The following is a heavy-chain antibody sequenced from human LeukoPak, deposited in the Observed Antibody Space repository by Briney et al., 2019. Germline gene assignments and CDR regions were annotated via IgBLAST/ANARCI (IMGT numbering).Heavy chain of an antibody. CDR3: ARDRYYYDSSTYYSAFDI. CDR1: GGSISSYY. Sequence: PSETLSLTCTVSGGSISSYYWSWIRQPPGKGLEYIGYIYNSGSTNYNPSLKSRVTISVDTSKNQFSLKLSSVTAADTAVYYCARDRYYYDSSTYYSAFDIWGQGTLVTVSS. D-gene: IGHD3-22*01. V-gene: IGHV4-59*12. CDR2: IYNSGST. J-gene: IGHJ3*02.